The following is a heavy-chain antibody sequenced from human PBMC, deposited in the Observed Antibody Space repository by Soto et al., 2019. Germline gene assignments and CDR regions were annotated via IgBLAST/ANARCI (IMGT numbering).Heavy chain of an antibody. D-gene: IGHD6-13*01. J-gene: IGHJ4*02. CDR2: IKEDGREK. Sequence: EVQLVESGGGLVQPGGSLRLSCAVSGFTFSRFWMSWVRQGPGKGLEWVAKIKEDGREKYYVDSVKGRFTISRDNARNALFLQMNSRRGEDTALYYCARLYSSRSYGDPLDYWGQETLVTVSS. V-gene: IGHV3-7*01. CDR1: GFTFSRFW. CDR3: ARLYSSRSYGDPLDY.